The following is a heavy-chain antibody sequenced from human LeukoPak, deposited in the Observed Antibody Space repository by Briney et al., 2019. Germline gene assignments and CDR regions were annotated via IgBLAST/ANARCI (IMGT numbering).Heavy chain of an antibody. V-gene: IGHV1-69*05. Sequence: SVKVSCKASGGTFTSYAISWVRQAPGQGLEWMGGIIPIFGTANYAQKFQGRVTITTDESTSTAYMELSSLRSEDTAVYYCARELGDFWSGYSPDYYYYMDVWGKGTTVTVSS. J-gene: IGHJ6*03. D-gene: IGHD3-3*01. CDR1: GGTFTSYA. CDR2: IIPIFGTA. CDR3: ARELGDFWSGYSPDYYYYMDV.